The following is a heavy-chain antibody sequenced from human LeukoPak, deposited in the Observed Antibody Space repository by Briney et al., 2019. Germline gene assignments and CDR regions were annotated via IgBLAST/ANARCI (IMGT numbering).Heavy chain of an antibody. D-gene: IGHD2-2*01. Sequence: GGSLRLSCAASGFTFNNYAMSWVRQAPGKGLEWVSAISASGGTTYYADSVKGRFTISRDNSENTLFLQMNSLRAEDTAVYNCAKEPREYCSSTSCPNWFDSWGQGTLVTVSS. CDR3: AKEPREYCSSTSCPNWFDS. J-gene: IGHJ5*01. CDR2: ISASGGTT. CDR1: GFTFNNYA. V-gene: IGHV3-23*01.